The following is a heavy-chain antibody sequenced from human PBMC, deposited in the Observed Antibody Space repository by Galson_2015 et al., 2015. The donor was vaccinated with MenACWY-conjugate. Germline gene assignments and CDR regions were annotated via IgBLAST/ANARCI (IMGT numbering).Heavy chain of an antibody. CDR2: ICYSGST. J-gene: IGHJ3*02. V-gene: IGHV4-39*01. Sequence: ETRSLPCPVSGGSISSRSYYWDWIRPPPGGGLEWIGTICYSGSTYYHSSLRSRVTISVDTSQNQFSLNLSSVTAADTAMYYCARHDRTAPARSGAFDIWGRGTMVTVSS. D-gene: IGHD2-2*01. CDR1: GGSISSRSYY. CDR3: ARHDRTAPARSGAFDI.